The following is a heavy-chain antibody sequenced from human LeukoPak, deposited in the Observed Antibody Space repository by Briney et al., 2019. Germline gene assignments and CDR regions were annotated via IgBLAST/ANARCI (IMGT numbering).Heavy chain of an antibody. CDR1: GFTFSDYW. CDR3: ARDGTAPGLYFDL. V-gene: IGHV3-7*01. Sequence: GGSLRLSCAVSGFTFSDYWMNWVRQAPGKGLEWVASIRQDGSEKTYLDSVKGRFTISRDNTKNSLFLQMNSLRAEDTAVYYCARDGTAPGLYFDLWGQGPLVTVSS. CDR2: IRQDGSEK. J-gene: IGHJ4*01. D-gene: IGHD1/OR15-1a*01.